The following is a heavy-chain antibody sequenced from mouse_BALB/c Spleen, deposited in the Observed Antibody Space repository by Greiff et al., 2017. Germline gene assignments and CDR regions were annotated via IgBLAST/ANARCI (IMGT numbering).Heavy chain of an antibody. J-gene: IGHJ4*01. CDR3: ARAYRYDDYYAMDY. Sequence: QVQLQQSGPELVRPGVSVKISCKGSSYTFTDYAMHWVKQSHAKSLEWIGVISTYYGNTNYNQKFKGKATMTVDKSSSTAYMELARLTSEDSAIYYCARAYRYDDYYAMDYWGQGTSVTVSS. CDR1: SYTFTDYA. V-gene: IGHV1-67*01. CDR2: ISTYYGNT. D-gene: IGHD2-14*01.